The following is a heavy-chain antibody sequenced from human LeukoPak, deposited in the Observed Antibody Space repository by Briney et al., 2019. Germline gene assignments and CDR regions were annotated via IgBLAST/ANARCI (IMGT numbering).Heavy chain of an antibody. V-gene: IGHV5-51*01. J-gene: IGHJ4*02. CDR3: ARLQSIATPAFFFDS. CDR2: IYPRDSDI. D-gene: IGHD2-15*01. CDR1: RYSFSDYW. Sequence: GESLKISCQASRYSFSDYWIGWVRQLPDKGLEWMAIIYPRDSDIRYSPSFQGRVTISVDKSINTAYLQWSSLEASDASIYYCARLQSIATPAFFFDSWGQGTLVTVSS.